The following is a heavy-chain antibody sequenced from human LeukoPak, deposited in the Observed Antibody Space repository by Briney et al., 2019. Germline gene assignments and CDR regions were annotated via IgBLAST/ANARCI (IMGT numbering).Heavy chain of an antibody. D-gene: IGHD4-17*01. CDR2: ISAYNGNT. Sequence: GASVTVSCKASGYTFTSYGISWVRQAPGQGHEWMGWISAYNGNTNYAQKLQGRVTMTTDTSTSKAYMELRSLRSDDTAVYYCARADSFYGDYYYYYYMDVWGKGTTVTVSS. CDR1: GYTFTSYG. J-gene: IGHJ6*03. V-gene: IGHV1-18*01. CDR3: ARADSFYGDYYYYYYMDV.